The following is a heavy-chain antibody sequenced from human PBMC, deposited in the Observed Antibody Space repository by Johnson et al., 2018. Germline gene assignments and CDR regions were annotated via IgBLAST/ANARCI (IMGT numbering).Heavy chain of an antibody. D-gene: IGHD2-2*01. CDR1: GFTFDDYN. CDR3: GKGCSRTSCYPYDDYAMDV. V-gene: IGHV3-43*01. CDR2: ISWDGGST. J-gene: IGHJ6*04. Sequence: VQLVESGGVVVQPGGSLRLSCAASGFTFDDYNRHWVRQAPGKGLEWVSLISWDGGSTYDADSVKGGVTISRDNSKNALYLQMNSLRTEDTALYYWGKGCSRTSCYPYDDYAMDVWGKGTTVTVSS.